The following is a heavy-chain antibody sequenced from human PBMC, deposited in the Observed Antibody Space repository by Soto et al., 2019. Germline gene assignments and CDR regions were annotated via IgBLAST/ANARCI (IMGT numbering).Heavy chain of an antibody. CDR2: IGAADDP. Sequence: EVQLVESGGGVVQPGESLRLSCAASGFTFSAYDMHWVRQTTGKGLEWVSAIGAADDPYYLGSAKGRFTISRENAKNSLYLQMNSLRAEDTAVYYCARAYSGRLPRRADYYFAMDVWGQGTTVTVSS. CDR3: ARAYSGRLPRRADYYFAMDV. V-gene: IGHV3-13*05. D-gene: IGHD2-15*01. J-gene: IGHJ6*02. CDR1: GFTFSAYD.